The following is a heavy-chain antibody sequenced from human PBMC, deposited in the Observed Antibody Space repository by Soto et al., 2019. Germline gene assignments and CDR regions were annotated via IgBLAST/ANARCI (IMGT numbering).Heavy chain of an antibody. Sequence: GASVKVSCKASGGTFSSYAISWVRQAPGQGLEWMGGIIPIFGTANYAQKFQGRVTITADESTSTAYMELSSLRSEDTAVYYCAGAPNMYSVYWFDPWGQGTLVTVSS. D-gene: IGHD2-8*01. CDR1: GGTFSSYA. CDR2: IIPIFGTA. V-gene: IGHV1-69*13. CDR3: AGAPNMYSVYWFDP. J-gene: IGHJ5*02.